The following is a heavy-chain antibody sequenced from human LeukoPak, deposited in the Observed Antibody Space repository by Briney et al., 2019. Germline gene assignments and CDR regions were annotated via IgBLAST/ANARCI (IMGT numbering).Heavy chain of an antibody. V-gene: IGHV3-11*04. J-gene: IGHJ4*02. CDR2: ISSSGSNK. D-gene: IGHD3-3*01. CDR3: ARERYDFWSGSNEKDY. Sequence: GGSLRLSCAASGFTFSDYYMSWIRQAPGKGLEWVSYISSSGSNKLYPDSVKGRFAISRDNAKKSLYLQMNSLRAEDTAVYYCARERYDFWSGSNEKDYWGQGTLVTVSS. CDR1: GFTFSDYY.